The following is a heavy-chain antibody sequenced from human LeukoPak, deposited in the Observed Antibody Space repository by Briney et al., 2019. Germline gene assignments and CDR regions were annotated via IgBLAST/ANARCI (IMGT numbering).Heavy chain of an antibody. CDR1: CFTFSSYT. J-gene: IGHJ4*02. CDR2: ISGNGDNT. V-gene: IGHV3-23*01. CDR3: AKSLVRSEFDY. Sequence: TGASLRLSYAAACFTFSSYTMSWVRLAPRNRLDLVSAISGNGDNTYYADSVNGRSTTSKNTTKNTLYLDMNSLRAEDTAVYYCAKSLVRSEFDYWGQGTLVTVSS. D-gene: IGHD4-17*01.